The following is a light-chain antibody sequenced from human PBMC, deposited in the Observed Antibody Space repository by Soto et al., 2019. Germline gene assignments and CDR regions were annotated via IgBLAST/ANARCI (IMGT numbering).Light chain of an antibody. J-gene: IGKJ3*01. CDR3: QHRSNWLGT. Sequence: EIVLTQSPATLSLSPGERATLSCRASQSVGSFLAWYQQKSGQAPRLLIYDASNRAPGIPARFSGSGSGTSFTLTISSLEPEDFAVYYCQHRSNWLGTFGPGTKVDIK. CDR2: DAS. CDR1: QSVGSF. V-gene: IGKV3-11*01.